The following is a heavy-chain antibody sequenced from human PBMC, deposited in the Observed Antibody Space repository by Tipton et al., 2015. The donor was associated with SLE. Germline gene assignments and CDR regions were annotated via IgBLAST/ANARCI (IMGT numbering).Heavy chain of an antibody. D-gene: IGHD1-26*01. CDR2: IYYSGST. CDR1: GGSISSHY. Sequence: TLSLTCTVSGGSISSHYWSWLRQPPGKGLEWIGYIYYSGSTNYNPSLQSRVTISVDTSKNQFSLKLSSVTAADTAVYYCARAGYSGSYYGYYYYGMDVWGQGTTVTVSS. J-gene: IGHJ6*02. CDR3: ARAGYSGSYYGYYYYGMDV. V-gene: IGHV4-59*11.